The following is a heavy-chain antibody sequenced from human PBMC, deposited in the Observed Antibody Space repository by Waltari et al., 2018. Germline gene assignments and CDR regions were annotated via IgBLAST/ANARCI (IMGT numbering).Heavy chain of an antibody. CDR2: LYHSGST. J-gene: IGHJ5*02. Sequence: QVQLQESGPGLVKPSETLSLTCTVSGYSISRGYYWGWIRQPPGKGLEWIGSLYHSGSTYYNPSLKSRVTISVDTSKNQFSLKLSSVTAADTAVYYCARSLQTAMVTIWFDPWGQGTLVTVSS. CDR3: ARSLQTAMVTIWFDP. CDR1: GYSISRGYY. D-gene: IGHD5-18*01. V-gene: IGHV4-38-2*02.